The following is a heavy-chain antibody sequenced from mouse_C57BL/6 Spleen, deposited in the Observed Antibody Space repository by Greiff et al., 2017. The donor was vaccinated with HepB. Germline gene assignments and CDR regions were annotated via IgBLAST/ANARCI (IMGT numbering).Heavy chain of an antibody. CDR2: IAPSDSET. CDR1: GYTFTSYW. J-gene: IGHJ2*01. D-gene: IGHD1-1*01. Sequence: QVQLQQPGAELVRPGSSVKLSCKASGYTFTSYWMHWVKQRPIQGLEWIGNIAPSDSETHYNQKFKDKATLTVDKSSSTAYMQLSSLTSEDSAVYYCARHYYGSSPYYFDYWGQGTTLTVSS. V-gene: IGHV1-52*01. CDR3: ARHYYGSSPYYFDY.